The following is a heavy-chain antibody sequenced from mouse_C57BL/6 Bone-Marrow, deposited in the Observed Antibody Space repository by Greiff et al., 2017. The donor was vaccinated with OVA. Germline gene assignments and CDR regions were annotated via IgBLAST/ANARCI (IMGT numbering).Heavy chain of an antibody. J-gene: IGHJ4*01. CDR3: TSLLDAMDY. V-gene: IGHV5-9-1*02. Sequence: EVKLMESGAGLVKPGGSLKLTCAASGFTFSSYAMSWVRQTPEKRLEGVAYYSSGGDYIYYAYTVKGRFTITRDNARNTLYLQMSSLKSEDTAMYYYTSLLDAMDYWGQGTSVTVSS. CDR1: GFTFSSYA. D-gene: IGHD2-1*01. CDR2: YSSGGDYI.